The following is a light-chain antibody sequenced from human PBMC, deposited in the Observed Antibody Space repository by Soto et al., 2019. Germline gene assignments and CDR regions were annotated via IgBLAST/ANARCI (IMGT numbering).Light chain of an antibody. V-gene: IGKV3-15*01. CDR2: DAS. J-gene: IGKJ3*01. CDR3: QQYTTSPLT. Sequence: ETVMTQSPATLSVSPGERPTLSCRASQSVYSNLAWYQQKPGQAPRLLIYDASTRATGIPARFSGSGSGTEITLTISCLPAEYFAVYYCQQYTTSPLTFGPATKVDI. CDR1: QSVYSN.